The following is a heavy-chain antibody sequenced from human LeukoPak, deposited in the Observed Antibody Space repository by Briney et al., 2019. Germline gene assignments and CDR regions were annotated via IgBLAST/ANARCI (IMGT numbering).Heavy chain of an antibody. CDR3: ARGAVDPFDP. J-gene: IGHJ5*02. V-gene: IGHV4-39*07. CDR2: IYYSGST. Sequence: SETLSLTCTVSGGSISSSSYYWGWIRQPPGKGLEWIGSIYYSGSTNYNPSLKSRVTISVDTSKNQFSLKLSSVTAADTAVYYCARGAVDPFDPWGQGTLVTVSS. CDR1: GGSISSSSYY.